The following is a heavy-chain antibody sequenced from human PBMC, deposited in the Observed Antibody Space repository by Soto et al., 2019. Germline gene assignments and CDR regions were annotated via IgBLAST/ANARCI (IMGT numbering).Heavy chain of an antibody. Sequence: PSETVLTCAVYGGSFSGYYWSWIRQPPGKGLEWIGEINHSGSINYNPSLKSRVTISVDTSKNHFSLKLSSVTAADTAVYYCARGSQWLDYWGQGTLVTVSS. V-gene: IGHV4-34*01. J-gene: IGHJ4*02. D-gene: IGHD6-19*01. CDR2: INHSGSI. CDR3: ARGSQWLDY. CDR1: GGSFSGYY.